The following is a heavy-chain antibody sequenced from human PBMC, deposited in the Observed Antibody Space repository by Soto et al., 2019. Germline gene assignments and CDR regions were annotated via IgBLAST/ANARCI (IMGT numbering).Heavy chain of an antibody. D-gene: IGHD3-22*01. CDR3: ARFRGNYYHSSGYAPLDY. J-gene: IGHJ4*02. CDR1: GRTFSSYA. CDR2: IIPIFGTA. V-gene: IGHV1-69*13. Sequence: ASVKVSCKASGRTFSSYAISWVRQAPGQGLEWMGGIIPIFGTANYAQKFQGRVTITADESTSTIYMELSSLRCEDTAVYYCARFRGNYYHSSGYAPLDYWGQGTLVTVSS.